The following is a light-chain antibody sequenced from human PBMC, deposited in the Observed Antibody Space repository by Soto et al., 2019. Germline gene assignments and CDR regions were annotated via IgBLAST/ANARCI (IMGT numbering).Light chain of an antibody. CDR2: DVS. CDR1: RSDVGGYNY. Sequence: QSALTQPASVSGSPGQSITISCTGTRSDVGGYNYVSWYKQKPGKAPKLVIYDVSHRPSGVSDRFFGSKSGNTASLIISGLQAEDEADEYCFSYATSRARIFGGGTKFTVL. J-gene: IGLJ2*01. V-gene: IGLV2-14*01. CDR3: FSYATSRARI.